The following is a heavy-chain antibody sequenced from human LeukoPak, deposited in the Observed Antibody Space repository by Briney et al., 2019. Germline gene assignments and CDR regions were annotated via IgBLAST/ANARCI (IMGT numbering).Heavy chain of an antibody. CDR3: VKEGGHQIPFDY. CDR1: GFTFSTYG. CDR2: ISGDDGST. J-gene: IGHJ4*02. V-gene: IGHV3-23*01. D-gene: IGHD1-26*01. Sequence: GGTLRLSCAASGFTFSTYGMSWVRQAPGRGLEWISAISGDDGSTYHVDSVKGRFTISRDNSKNTLYLQMNSLRAEDTATYYCVKEGGHQIPFDYWGQGTLVTVSS.